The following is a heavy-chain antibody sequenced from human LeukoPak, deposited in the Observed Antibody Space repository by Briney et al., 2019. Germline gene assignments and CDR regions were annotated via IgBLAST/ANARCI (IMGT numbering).Heavy chain of an antibody. Sequence: SETLSLTCTVSGGSINNYYWSWIRQPAGKGLEWIGRIYTSGSTNYNPSLKSRVTISGDTSKNQFSLRLSSVTAADTAVYYCARASYSYDISGWVPFDYWGQGTLVTVSS. CDR2: IYTSGST. V-gene: IGHV4-4*07. CDR1: GGSINNYY. D-gene: IGHD3-22*01. J-gene: IGHJ4*02. CDR3: ARASYSYDISGWVPFDY.